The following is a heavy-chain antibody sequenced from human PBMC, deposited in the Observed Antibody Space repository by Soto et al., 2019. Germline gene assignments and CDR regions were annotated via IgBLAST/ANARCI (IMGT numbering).Heavy chain of an antibody. CDR1: GFTFSNYG. Sequence: QLQLVESGGGVVQPGRSLRLSCAASGFTFSNYGIHWVRQAPGKGLEWVAVIWFDGTNKYYADSVKGRFTISRDNSKDTQYLQMNSLRAEDTAVYSFARDLHNALFDVWGQGTLVTVSS. J-gene: IGHJ5*02. CDR2: IWFDGTNK. V-gene: IGHV3-33*01. D-gene: IGHD2-2*01. CDR3: ARDLHNALFDV.